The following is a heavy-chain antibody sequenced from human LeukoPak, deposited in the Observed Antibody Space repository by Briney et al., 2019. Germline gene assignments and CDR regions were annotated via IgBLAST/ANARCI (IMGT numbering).Heavy chain of an antibody. V-gene: IGHV3-15*07. CDR1: GFTFSNAW. CDR3: TTVGTYYYDSSGYYHYFDY. Sequence: GGSLRLSCAASGFTFSNAWMNWVRQAPGKGLEWVGRIKSKTDGGITDYAAPVKGRFTISRDDSKNTLYLQMNSLKTEDTAVYYCTTVGTYYYDSSGYYHYFDYWGQGTLVTVSS. CDR2: IKSKTDGGIT. D-gene: IGHD3-22*01. J-gene: IGHJ4*02.